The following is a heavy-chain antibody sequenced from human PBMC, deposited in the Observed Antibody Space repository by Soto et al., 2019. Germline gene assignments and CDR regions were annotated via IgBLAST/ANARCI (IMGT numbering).Heavy chain of an antibody. J-gene: IGHJ4*02. V-gene: IGHV1-8*01. D-gene: IGHD3-3*01. Sequence: QVQLVQSGAEVRKPGASVKVSCEASGYTFTSYDIYWVRQATGQGLEWMGWMNPSTGNSGYAQKFQGRVTMTSDTSLSTAHMELSSLRSEDTAVYYCARRAETNGSNGFGADKYYFDFWGQGTLVTVSS. CDR2: MNPSTGNS. CDR3: ARRAETNGSNGFGADKYYFDF. CDR1: GYTFTSYD.